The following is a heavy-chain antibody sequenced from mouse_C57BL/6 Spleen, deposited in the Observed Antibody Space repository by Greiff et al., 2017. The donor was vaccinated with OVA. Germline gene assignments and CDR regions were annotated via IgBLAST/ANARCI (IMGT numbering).Heavy chain of an antibody. CDR3: ARTAISTVDGSYFDC. CDR1: GYSITSCYF. V-gene: IGHV3-6*01. CDR2: ISYDGSN. D-gene: IGHD1-1*01. Sequence: EVQLQESGPGLVKPCQSLTLTCTATGYSITSCYFWYWIQHSPGNILEWMGHISYDGSNNYNQTLKNRISITRDTSKNQYFLKLNCMTTEDTAAYYCARTAISTVDGSYFDCWGQGATLTVSS. J-gene: IGHJ2*01.